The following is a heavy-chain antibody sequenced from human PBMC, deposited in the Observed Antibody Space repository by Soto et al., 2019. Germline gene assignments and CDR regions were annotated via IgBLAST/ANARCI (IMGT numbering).Heavy chain of an antibody. J-gene: IGHJ6*02. V-gene: IGHV2-5*01. CDR2: IYWNDDK. CDR3: AHLALLERRGGSQNYCYCGMDV. CDR1: GFSLSTSGVG. Sequence: SGPTLVNPTQTLTLTCTFSGFSLSTSGVGVGWIRQPPGKALEWLALIYWNDDKRYSPSLKSRLTITKDTSKNQVVLTMTNMDPVDTATYYCAHLALLERRGGSQNYCYCGMDVWGQGTTVTVSS. D-gene: IGHD1-1*01.